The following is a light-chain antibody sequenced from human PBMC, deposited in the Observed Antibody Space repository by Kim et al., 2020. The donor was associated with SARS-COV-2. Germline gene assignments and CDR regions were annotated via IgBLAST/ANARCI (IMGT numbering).Light chain of an antibody. CDR3: AAWDDSLDGYV. CDR2: DDN. Sequence: QSVLSQPPSASGTPGQRVTISCSGSSSNIGSNTVNWYQHFPGTAPKLLIFDDNQRPSGVPARFSGSKSGASASLAISGLQSEDEADYYCAAWDDSLDGYVFATGTKVTVL. V-gene: IGLV1-44*01. CDR1: SSNIGSNT. J-gene: IGLJ1*01.